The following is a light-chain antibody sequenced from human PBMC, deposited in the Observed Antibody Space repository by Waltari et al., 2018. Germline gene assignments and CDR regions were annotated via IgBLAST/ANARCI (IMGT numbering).Light chain of an antibody. CDR3: QQYHDLPT. CDR1: EDTTNY. J-gene: IGKJ5*01. CDR2: EAS. Sequence: DIQMTQSPSSLSASVGDRVTITCQATEDTTNYLNWYQQKPGKAPKLLIYEASNLETGVPSRFSGSGSGTDFTFAISSLQPEDVATYYCQQYHDLPTFGQGTRLEIK. V-gene: IGKV1-33*01.